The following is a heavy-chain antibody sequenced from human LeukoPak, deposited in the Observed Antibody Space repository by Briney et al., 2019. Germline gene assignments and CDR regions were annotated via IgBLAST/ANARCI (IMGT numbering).Heavy chain of an antibody. Sequence: SETLSLTCTVSGGSISSYYWSWIRQPPGKGLEWIGYGFYTGSTNYNPSLKSRVTISVDTSNNQFSLKLSSVTAADTAVYYCASEYCSSTSCYFDYWGRGNLVTVSS. V-gene: IGHV4-59*01. D-gene: IGHD2-2*01. CDR3: ASEYCSSTSCYFDY. CDR2: GFYTGST. CDR1: GGSISSYY. J-gene: IGHJ4*02.